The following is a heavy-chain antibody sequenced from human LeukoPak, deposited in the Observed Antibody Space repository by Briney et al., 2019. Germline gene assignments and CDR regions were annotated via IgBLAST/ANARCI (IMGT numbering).Heavy chain of an antibody. CDR3: ARGLGVEWELLFDY. CDR2: INPSGGST. Sequence: ASVKVSCKASGYTFTSYGISWVRQAPGQGLEWMGIINPSGGSTSYAQKFQGRVTMTRDMSTSTVYMELSSLRSEDTAVYYCARGLGVEWELLFDYWGQGTLVTVSS. V-gene: IGHV1-46*01. CDR1: GYTFTSYG. J-gene: IGHJ4*02. D-gene: IGHD1-26*01.